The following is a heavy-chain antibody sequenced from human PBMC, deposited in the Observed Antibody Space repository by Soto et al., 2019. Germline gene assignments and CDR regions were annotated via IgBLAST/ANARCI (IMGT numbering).Heavy chain of an antibody. CDR2: ISGSGGST. V-gene: IGHV3-23*01. J-gene: IGHJ6*02. CDR3: AKNPTDLCSGYYPESYYYYGMDV. CDR1: GFTFSSYA. D-gene: IGHD3-3*01. Sequence: LRLSCAASGFTFSSYAMSWVRQAPGKGLEWVSAISGSGGSTYYADSVKGRFTISRDNSKNTLYLQMNSLRAEDTAVYYCAKNPTDLCSGYYPESYYYYGMDVWGQGTTVTVSS.